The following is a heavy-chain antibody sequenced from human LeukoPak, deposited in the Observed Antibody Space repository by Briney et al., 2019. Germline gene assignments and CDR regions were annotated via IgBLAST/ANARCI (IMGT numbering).Heavy chain of an antibody. D-gene: IGHD3-22*01. CDR2: INPNSGGT. Sequence: GASVKVSCKASGGTFSSYAISWVRQAPGQGLEWMGRINPNSGGTNYAQKFQGRVTMTRDTSISTAYMELSRLRSDDTAVYYCARVRTYYYDSSGLSFGMDVWGQGTTVTVSS. CDR1: GGTFSSYA. J-gene: IGHJ6*02. V-gene: IGHV1-2*06. CDR3: ARVRTYYYDSSGLSFGMDV.